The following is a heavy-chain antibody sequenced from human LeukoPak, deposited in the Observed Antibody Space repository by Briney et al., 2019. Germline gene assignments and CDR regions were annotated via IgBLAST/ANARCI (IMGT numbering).Heavy chain of an antibody. Sequence: GGSLRLSCAASGFTFSSYSMNWVRQAPGKGLEWVSSISSSSSYIYYADSVKGRFTISRDNSKNTLYLQMNSLRAEDTAVYYCAKDRVAVAGTFTPNPRYYYYYGMDVWGQGTTVTVSS. CDR3: AKDRVAVAGTFTPNPRYYYYYGMDV. V-gene: IGHV3-21*01. D-gene: IGHD6-19*01. J-gene: IGHJ6*02. CDR1: GFTFSSYS. CDR2: ISSSSSYI.